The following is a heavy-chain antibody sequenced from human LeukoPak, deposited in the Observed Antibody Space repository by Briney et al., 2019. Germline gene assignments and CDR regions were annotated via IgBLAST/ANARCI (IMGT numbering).Heavy chain of an antibody. CDR1: GYTFTSYA. Sequence: ASVKVSCKASGYTFTSYAISWVRQAPGQGLEWMGGIIPIFGTANYAQKFQGRVTITADESTSTAYMELSSLRSEDTAVYYCASSGTEGFDLTRTDYYYYGMDVWGQGTTVTVSS. CDR3: ASSGTEGFDLTRTDYYYYGMDV. J-gene: IGHJ6*02. CDR2: IIPIFGTA. D-gene: IGHD1-14*01. V-gene: IGHV1-69*13.